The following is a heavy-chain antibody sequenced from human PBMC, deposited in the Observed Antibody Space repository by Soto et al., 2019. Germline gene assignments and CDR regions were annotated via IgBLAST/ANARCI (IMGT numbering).Heavy chain of an antibody. D-gene: IGHD1-26*01. CDR3: ARDRRLGGSRGWFDP. V-gene: IGHV1-69*06. J-gene: IGHJ5*02. Sequence: QLVQSGAEARKPGSSVKVSCMAAGGTFSRYAFSWIRQAPGQGLEWRGGIASVGGTPNYARKLRDRVTIVADKTTNTTYMELSSLRSEDTAVYFCARDRRLGGSRGWFDPWGQGTLVIVSS. CDR1: GGTFSRYA. CDR2: IASVGGTP.